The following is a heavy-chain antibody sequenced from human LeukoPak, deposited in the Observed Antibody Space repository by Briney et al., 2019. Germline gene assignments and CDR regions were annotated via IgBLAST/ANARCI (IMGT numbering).Heavy chain of an antibody. Sequence: PGGSLRLSCAASGLAFGDYAFSWVRQAPGKELEWVAGISGSAFMSYYADSVKGRFTISRDSAKNTLYLQMNSLRAGDTAVYFCAKRGVVIRVILVGFHKEAYYFDSWGQGALVTVSS. V-gene: IGHV3-23*01. CDR2: ISGSAFMS. CDR3: AKRGVVIRVILVGFHKEAYYFDS. D-gene: IGHD3-10*01. CDR1: GLAFGDYA. J-gene: IGHJ4*02.